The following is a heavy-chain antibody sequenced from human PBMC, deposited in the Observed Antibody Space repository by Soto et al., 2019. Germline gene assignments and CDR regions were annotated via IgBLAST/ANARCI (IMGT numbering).Heavy chain of an antibody. Sequence: SETLSLTCTVFGGSISSSSYYWGWIRQPPGKGLEWIGSIYYSGSTYYNPSLKSRVTISVDTSKNQFSLKLSSVTAADTAVYYCARRQETTETPFDYWGQGTLVTVSS. CDR1: GGSISSSSYY. D-gene: IGHD1-1*01. J-gene: IGHJ4*02. CDR2: IYYSGST. V-gene: IGHV4-39*01. CDR3: ARRQETTETPFDY.